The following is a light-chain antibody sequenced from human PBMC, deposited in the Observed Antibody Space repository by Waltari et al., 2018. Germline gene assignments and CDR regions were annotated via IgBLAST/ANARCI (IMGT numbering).Light chain of an antibody. CDR2: AKN. J-gene: IGLJ2*01. V-gene: IGLV1-44*01. CDR3: AAWDDSLRSVL. Sequence: QSVLTQPPSASGTPGQRVTFSCSGSNSNTGTNTVNWYQQLSGTAPKLLIYAKNHRPSGVPDRFAGSKSDTSASLVISGLQSEDEADYYCAAWDDSLRSVLFGGGTKLTVL. CDR1: NSNTGTNT.